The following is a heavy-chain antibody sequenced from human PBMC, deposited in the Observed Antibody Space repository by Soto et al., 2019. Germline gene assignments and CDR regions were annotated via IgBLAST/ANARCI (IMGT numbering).Heavy chain of an antibody. V-gene: IGHV3-48*03. D-gene: IGHD5-18*01. CDR1: GFNFNTYE. CDR3: ARENSIQAWLHNFDF. CDR2: ISRGDTAK. Sequence: PGGSLRLSCAASGFNFNTYEMNWVRQAPGKGLEWVSYISRGDTAKYYADSVQGRFTISRDDAKNSLYLDMNSLRAEDTAVYYCARENSIQAWLHNFDFWGPGTLVTVSS. J-gene: IGHJ4*02.